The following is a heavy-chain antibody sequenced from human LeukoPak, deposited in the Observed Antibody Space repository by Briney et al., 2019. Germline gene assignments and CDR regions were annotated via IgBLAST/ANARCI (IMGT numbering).Heavy chain of an antibody. CDR3: ASRSGHWDF. V-gene: IGHV3-48*01. CDR2: ISSSSSTI. J-gene: IGHJ4*02. D-gene: IGHD2-15*01. CDR1: GFTFSSYS. Sequence: GGSLRLSCAASGFTFSSYSMNWVRQAPGKGPEWVSYISSSSSTIYYADSVKGRFAISTDNFKNTVYLQMNTLTVDDTALYYCASRSGHWDFWGPGTLVTVSS.